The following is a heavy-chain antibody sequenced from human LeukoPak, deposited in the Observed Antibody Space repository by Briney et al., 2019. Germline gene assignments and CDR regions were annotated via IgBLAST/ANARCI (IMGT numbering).Heavy chain of an antibody. CDR1: GGSFSRYY. D-gene: IGHD1-26*01. V-gene: IGHV4-59*01. Sequence: SETLSLTCTVSGGSFSRYYWSWIRQPPGKGLEWIGYIYYSGSANYNPSLKSRVTISLDTPKNQFSLKLTSVTDADTAVYYCARNTGSYSWVYHFDYWGQGTLVTVSS. J-gene: IGHJ4*02. CDR2: IYYSGSA. CDR3: ARNTGSYSWVYHFDY.